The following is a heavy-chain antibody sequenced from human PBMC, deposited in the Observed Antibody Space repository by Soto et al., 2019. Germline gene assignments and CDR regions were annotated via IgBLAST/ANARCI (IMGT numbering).Heavy chain of an antibody. CDR2: IYYSGST. Sequence: SETLSLTCTVSGGSISSYYWSWIRQPPGKGLEWIGYIYYSGSTNYNPSLKSRVTISVDTSKNQFSLKLSSVTAADTAVYYCARVSRYSGLYYYYYMDVWGKGTTVTVSS. CDR3: ARVSRYSGLYYYYYMDV. CDR1: GGSISSYY. D-gene: IGHD5-12*01. J-gene: IGHJ6*03. V-gene: IGHV4-59*01.